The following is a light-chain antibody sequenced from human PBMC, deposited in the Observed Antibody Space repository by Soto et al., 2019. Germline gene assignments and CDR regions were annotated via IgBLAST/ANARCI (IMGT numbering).Light chain of an antibody. CDR3: QLFGSSPRYT. CDR2: GAS. Sequence: EIVLTQSPGTLSLSPGERATLSCMTSESVTSTYLAWYQQKPGQPPRLLIYGASSKATGIPDRFSGSGSGTVYTLTISKLEPQDYAVYYCQLFGSSPRYTFGQGTKLEIK. V-gene: IGKV3-20*01. J-gene: IGKJ2*01. CDR1: ESVTSTY.